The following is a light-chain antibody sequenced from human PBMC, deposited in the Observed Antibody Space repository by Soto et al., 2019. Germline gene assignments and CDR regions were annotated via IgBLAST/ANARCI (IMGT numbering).Light chain of an antibody. CDR2: GSS. CDR1: QHIFNF. J-gene: IGKJ4*01. Sequence: DIQMTQSPSSLSASVGDRVTITCQASQHIFNFLNWYQQKPGKAPKLMIYGSSKLATGVPRRFSGGGSGTDFTLTITSLQPEDVATYHCQQYNDLVTFGGGTKLEIK. CDR3: QQYNDLVT. V-gene: IGKV1-33*01.